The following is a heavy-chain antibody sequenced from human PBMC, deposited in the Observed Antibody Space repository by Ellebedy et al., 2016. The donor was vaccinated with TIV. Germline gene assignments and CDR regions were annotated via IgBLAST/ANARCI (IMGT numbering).Heavy chain of an antibody. CDR3: ARDSFDYYYYGMDV. D-gene: IGHD3-16*01. CDR2: ISAYNGNT. J-gene: IGHJ6*02. Sequence: ASVKVSCXASGYTFTSYGISRVRQAPGQGLEWMGWISAYNGNTNYAQKLQGRVTMTTDTSTSTAYMELRSLRSDDTAVYYCARDSFDYYYYGMDVWGQGTTVTVSS. V-gene: IGHV1-18*01. CDR1: GYTFTSYG.